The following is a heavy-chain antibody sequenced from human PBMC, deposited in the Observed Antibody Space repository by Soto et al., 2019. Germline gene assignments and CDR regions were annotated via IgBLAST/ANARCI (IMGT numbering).Heavy chain of an antibody. D-gene: IGHD3-22*01. Sequence: VASVKVSCKASGYTFTGYYIHWVRQASGQGLDWMGWINPDSGGTNYAQKFHGRVTLTRDTSISTAYMDLSRLSSDDTAVYYCARVTMIVVAGASPYFDPWGQGTLVTVSS. CDR2: INPDSGGT. J-gene: IGHJ5*02. V-gene: IGHV1-2*02. CDR3: ARVTMIVVAGASPYFDP. CDR1: GYTFTGYY.